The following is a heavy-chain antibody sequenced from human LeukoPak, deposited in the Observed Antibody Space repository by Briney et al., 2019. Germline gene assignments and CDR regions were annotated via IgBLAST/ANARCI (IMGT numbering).Heavy chain of an antibody. CDR2: ISYDGSNK. Sequence: GGSLRLSCAASGFTFSSYAMHWGRQAPGKGVEWVAVISYDGSNKYYADSVKGRFTISRDNSKNTLYLQMNSLRAEDTAVYYCARGDTRTYYYYGMDVWGQGTTVTVSS. V-gene: IGHV3-30-3*01. CDR1: GFTFSSYA. J-gene: IGHJ6*02. CDR3: ARGDTRTYYYYGMDV.